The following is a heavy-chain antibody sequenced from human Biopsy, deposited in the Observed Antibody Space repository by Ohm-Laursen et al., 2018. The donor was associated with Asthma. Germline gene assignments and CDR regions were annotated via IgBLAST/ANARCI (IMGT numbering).Heavy chain of an antibody. CDR3: ARKAGSCISRTCYSLDF. D-gene: IGHD2-2*01. V-gene: IGHV1-69*13. J-gene: IGHJ4*02. CDR2: INSVIGTT. Sequence: SVKVSCKSLGGTFNTYVIGWVRQAPGQELEWMGGINSVIGTTTYPQKFQNRVTITADDSTSTVYMELSSLRSEDTAVYYCARKAGSCISRTCYSLDFWGQGTLVTVSS. CDR1: GGTFNTYV.